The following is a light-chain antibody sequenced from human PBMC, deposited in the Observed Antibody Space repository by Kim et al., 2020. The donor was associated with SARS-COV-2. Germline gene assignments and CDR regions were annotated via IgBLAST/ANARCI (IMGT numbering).Light chain of an antibody. V-gene: IGKV3-11*01. CDR2: DAA. J-gene: IGKJ4*01. Sequence: PGEGASLSCRASHSVDINLAWYQQTPGQPPRLLIYDAAIRAAGVPTRFSGSGSGTDFTLTISSLEAEDVAIYYCQQRTGWPPALTFGGGTKVDIK. CDR1: HSVDIN. CDR3: QQRTGWPPALT.